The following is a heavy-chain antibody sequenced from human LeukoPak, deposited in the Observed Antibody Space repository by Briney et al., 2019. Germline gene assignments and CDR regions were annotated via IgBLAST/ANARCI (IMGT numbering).Heavy chain of an antibody. V-gene: IGHV4-39*07. D-gene: IGHD2-2*01. J-gene: IGHJ5*02. CDR3: ARGEDCSSTSCRNRFDP. CDR2: IYYSGST. Sequence: SETLSLTCTVSGGSISSSSYYWGWIRQPPGKGLEWIGSIYYSGSTYYNPSLKSRVTISVDTSKNQFSLKLSSVTAADTAVYYCARGEDCSSTSCRNRFDPWGQGTLVTVSS. CDR1: GGSISSSSYY.